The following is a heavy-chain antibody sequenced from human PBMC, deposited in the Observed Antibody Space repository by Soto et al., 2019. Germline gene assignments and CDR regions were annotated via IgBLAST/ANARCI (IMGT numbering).Heavy chain of an antibody. CDR1: GGSISSGDYY. Sequence: SETLSLTCTVSGGSISSGDYYWSWIRQPPGKGLEWIGYIYYSGSTYYNPSLKSRVTISVDTSKNQFSLKLSSVTAADTAVYYCARENVDTAMVFDYWGQGTLVTVS. CDR3: ARENVDTAMVFDY. J-gene: IGHJ4*02. D-gene: IGHD5-18*01. V-gene: IGHV4-30-4*01. CDR2: IYYSGST.